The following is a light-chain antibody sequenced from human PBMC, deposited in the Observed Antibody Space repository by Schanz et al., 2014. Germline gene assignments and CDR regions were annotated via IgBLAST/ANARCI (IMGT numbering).Light chain of an antibody. Sequence: QSALTQPASVSGSPGQSITISCTGTSSDVGSYNLVSWYQQHPGKAPKLMIYEGSKRPSGVSNRFSGFKSGNTASLTISGLQAEDEADYYCSSYTRSSTQVFGGGTKLTVL. CDR2: EGS. V-gene: IGLV2-14*02. CDR3: SSYTRSSTQV. J-gene: IGLJ3*02. CDR1: SSDVGSYNL.